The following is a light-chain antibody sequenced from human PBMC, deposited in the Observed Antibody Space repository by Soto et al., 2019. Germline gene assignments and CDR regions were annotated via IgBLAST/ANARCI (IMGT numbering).Light chain of an antibody. CDR3: AACDGRRNVVL. V-gene: IGLV1-44*01. Sequence: QSVLTQPPSASGTPVQRVTISCSGSSSNIGTNTVNWYQQFPRSAPRLLMYSSNQRPSGVPDRFSGSKSVTSASLAISGLQSEDEADYYCAACDGRRNVVLVAGGTKLTVL. CDR1: SSNIGTNT. CDR2: SSN. J-gene: IGLJ2*01.